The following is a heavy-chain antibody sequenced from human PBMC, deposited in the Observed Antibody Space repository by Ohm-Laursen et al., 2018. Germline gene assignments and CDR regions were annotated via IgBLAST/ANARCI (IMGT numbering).Heavy chain of an antibody. V-gene: IGHV4-59*08. D-gene: IGHD1-26*01. CDR2: IFYTGTT. CDR3: ARHVQAHSGSYFAHFDL. CDR1: GGSLSGYF. J-gene: IGHJ4*02. Sequence: SETLSLTCAVYGGSLSGYFWSWIRQPPGKGLEWIGYIFYTGTTNYKSSLRSRLTISSDTSKGQLSLKLASVTAADTAIYYCARHVQAHSGSYFAHFDLWGQGALVTVSS.